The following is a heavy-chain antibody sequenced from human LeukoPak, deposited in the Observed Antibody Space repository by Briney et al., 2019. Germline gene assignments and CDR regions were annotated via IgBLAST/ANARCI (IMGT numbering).Heavy chain of an antibody. J-gene: IGHJ4*02. CDR1: GFTFSSYG. Sequence: GGSLRLSCAASGFTFSSYGMHWVRQAPGKGLEWVAVIWHDGSNKYYADSVKGRFTISRDNSKNTLYLQMNSLRAEDTAVYYCARWVGATGILDYWGQGTLVTVSS. D-gene: IGHD1-26*01. CDR3: ARWVGATGILDY. V-gene: IGHV3-33*01. CDR2: IWHDGSNK.